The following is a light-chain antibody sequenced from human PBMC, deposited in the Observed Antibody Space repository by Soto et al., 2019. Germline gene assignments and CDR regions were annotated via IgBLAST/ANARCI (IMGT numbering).Light chain of an antibody. CDR2: EVS. CDR1: SSDVGGYNY. V-gene: IGLV2-14*01. CDR3: CSYAGRSTYYV. Sequence: QSALTQPASVSGSPGQSITISCTGTSSDVGGYNYVSWYQLHPGKAPKLMVYEVSNRPSGVSNRFSGSKSGNTASLTISGLQAEDEADYSCCSYAGRSTYYVFGTGTKVT. J-gene: IGLJ1*01.